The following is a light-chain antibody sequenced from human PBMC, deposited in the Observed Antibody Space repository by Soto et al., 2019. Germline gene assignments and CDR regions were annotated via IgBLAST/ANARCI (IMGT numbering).Light chain of an antibody. CDR3: AVWDDHLNGPL. V-gene: IGLV1-44*01. Sequence: QSVLTQPPSVSAAPGQRVTISCSGSSSNIGNNYVSWYQQFPGTAPKLLIFSNSQRPSGVPDRFSDSKSGTSASLAISGLQSEDEADYYCAVWDDHLNGPLFGGGTKVTVL. CDR2: SNS. J-gene: IGLJ2*01. CDR1: SSNIGNNY.